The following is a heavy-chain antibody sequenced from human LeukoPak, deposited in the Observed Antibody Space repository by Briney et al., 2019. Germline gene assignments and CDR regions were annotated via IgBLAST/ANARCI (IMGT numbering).Heavy chain of an antibody. CDR1: GFTVSSCY. CDR2: LYSDGST. V-gene: IGHV3-53*01. CDR3: ARAAYDSNGYTANHDY. Sequence: GGSLRLSCAASGFTVSSCYMSWVRQAPGKGLEWVSVLYSDGSTYYADSVKGRFTISRDNSKNTLHLQMNNLRAEDTAVYYCARAAYDSNGYTANHDYWGQGTLVTVST. D-gene: IGHD3-22*01. J-gene: IGHJ4*02.